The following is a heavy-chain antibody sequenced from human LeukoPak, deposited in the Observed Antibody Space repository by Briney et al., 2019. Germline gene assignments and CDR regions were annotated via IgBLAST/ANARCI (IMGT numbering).Heavy chain of an antibody. CDR1: GGSISSYY. CDR2: IYYSGST. CDR3: ARVRTYGSGSYSDY. Sequence: SETLSLTCTVSGGSISSYYWSWIRQPPGKGLEWIGYIYYSGSTNYNPSLKSRVTISVDTSKNQFSLKLSSVTAADTAVYYCARVRTYGSGSYSDYWGQGTLVTVSS. D-gene: IGHD3-10*01. V-gene: IGHV4-59*01. J-gene: IGHJ4*02.